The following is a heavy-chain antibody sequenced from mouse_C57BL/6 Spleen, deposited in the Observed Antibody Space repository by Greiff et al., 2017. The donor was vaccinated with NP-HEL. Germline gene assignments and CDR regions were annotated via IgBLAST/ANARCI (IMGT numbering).Heavy chain of an antibody. CDR3: ARSGYGSRDAWFAY. D-gene: IGHD1-1*01. J-gene: IGHJ3*01. CDR1: GYTFTSYW. Sequence: VQLQQPGAELVKPGASVKLSCKASGYTFTSYWMHWVKQRPGRGLGWIGRIDPNSGGTKYNEKFKSKATLTVDKPSSTAYMQLSSLTSEDSAVYYCARSGYGSRDAWFAYWGQGTLVTVSA. V-gene: IGHV1-72*01. CDR2: IDPNSGGT.